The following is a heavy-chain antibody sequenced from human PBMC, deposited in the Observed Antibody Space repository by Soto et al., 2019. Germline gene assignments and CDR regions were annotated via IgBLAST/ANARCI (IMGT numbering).Heavy chain of an antibody. D-gene: IGHD3-22*01. Sequence: GGSLRLSCAASGFTFSSYSMNWVRQAPGKGLEWVSYISSSSSTIYYADSVKGRFTISRDNAKNSLYLQMNSLRDEDTAVYYCARDNYGSSGYYPTYYFDYWGQGTLVTVSS. V-gene: IGHV3-48*02. CDR2: ISSSSSTI. CDR3: ARDNYGSSGYYPTYYFDY. J-gene: IGHJ4*02. CDR1: GFTFSSYS.